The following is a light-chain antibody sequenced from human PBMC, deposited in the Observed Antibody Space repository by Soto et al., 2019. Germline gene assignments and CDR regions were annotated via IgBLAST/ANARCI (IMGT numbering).Light chain of an antibody. CDR1: QSVSSSY. CDR3: QQYSSSPRT. Sequence: EIVLTQSPGTLSLSPGERATLSCRASQSVSSSYLAWYQQKAGQAPRLLIYAASSRATGIPDRFSGSGSGTDFTLTISRLEPEDFAVYYCQQYSSSPRTFGQGTKVAIK. V-gene: IGKV3-20*01. J-gene: IGKJ1*01. CDR2: AAS.